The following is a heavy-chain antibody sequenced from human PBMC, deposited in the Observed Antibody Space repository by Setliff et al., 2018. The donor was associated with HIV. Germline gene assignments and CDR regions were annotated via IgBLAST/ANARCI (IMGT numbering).Heavy chain of an antibody. J-gene: IGHJ6*02. V-gene: IGHV1-46*01. CDR1: GYTFTSYY. Sequence: ASVKVSCKASGYTFTSYYMHWVRQAPGQGLEWMGIINPSGGSTSYAQKFQGRVTMTRDTSTSTVYMELSSLRAEDTAVYYCARLGNGYAMDVWGRGTTVTVSS. D-gene: IGHD2-2*01. CDR2: INPSGGST. CDR3: ARLGNGYAMDV.